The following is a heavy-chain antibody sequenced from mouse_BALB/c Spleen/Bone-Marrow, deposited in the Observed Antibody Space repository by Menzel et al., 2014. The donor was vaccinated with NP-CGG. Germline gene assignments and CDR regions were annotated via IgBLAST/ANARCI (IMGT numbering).Heavy chain of an antibody. CDR2: ISGGGSYT. J-gene: IGHJ3*01. CDR3: VRHDYDWFAY. V-gene: IGHV5-9-2*01. CDR1: GFNFSSYG. Sequence: EVKVEESGGGLVKPGGSLKLSCAASGFNFSSYGMSWVRQTPEKRLEWVASISGGGSYTYFPDSVKGRITISRDNAKNNLYLQMSSLRSEDTALYYCVRHDYDWFAYWGQGTLVTVSA. D-gene: IGHD2-4*01.